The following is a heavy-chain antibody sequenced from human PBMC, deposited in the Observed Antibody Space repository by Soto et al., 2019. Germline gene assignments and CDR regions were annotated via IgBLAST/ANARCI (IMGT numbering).Heavy chain of an antibody. V-gene: IGHV1-2*02. CDR2: ININTHGT. CDR1: GNTLAGYY. CDR3: ARGRHYSEFDS. J-gene: IGHJ4*02. Sequence: GASVKVSCKASGNTLAGYYMHWVRQAPGHGLEWMGWININTHGTTSGQKFRGRVTLTRDTSTSTAYMELSSLRSDDTAVYYCARGRHYSEFDSWGQGTLVTVSS. D-gene: IGHD2-15*01.